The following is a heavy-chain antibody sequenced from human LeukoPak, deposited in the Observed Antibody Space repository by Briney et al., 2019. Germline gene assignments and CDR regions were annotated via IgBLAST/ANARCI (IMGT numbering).Heavy chain of an antibody. CDR2: IKRDGSET. CDR1: GFTFSGYW. CDR3: VRDDGVKYSAGWYDAFDI. J-gene: IGHJ3*02. V-gene: IGHV3-7*01. D-gene: IGHD6-13*01. Sequence: GGSLRLSCAASGFTFSGYWMTWVRQAPGKGLEWVANIKRDGSETHYVDSVKGRFTISRDNARNSLFLQMNSLRAEDTALYFCVRDDGVKYSAGWYDAFDIWGQGTMVTVSS.